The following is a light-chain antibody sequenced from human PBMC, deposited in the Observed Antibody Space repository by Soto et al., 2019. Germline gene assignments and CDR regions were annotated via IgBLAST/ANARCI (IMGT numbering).Light chain of an antibody. J-gene: IGKJ2*01. CDR1: QSVSSN. CDR2: GAS. CDR3: QQYNKWPPYT. V-gene: IGKV3-15*01. Sequence: EIVMPQSPAHLSVSPGERTTLYCRASQSVSSNLAWYQQKPGQGPRLLIYGASTRATSIPARFSGSGSGTEFTLTINSLQSEDFAVYYCQQYNKWPPYTFGQGTKLEIK.